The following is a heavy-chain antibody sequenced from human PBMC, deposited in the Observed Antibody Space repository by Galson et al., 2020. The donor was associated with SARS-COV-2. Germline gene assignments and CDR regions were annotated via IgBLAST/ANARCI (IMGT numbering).Heavy chain of an antibody. J-gene: IGHJ6*03. CDR1: GGSFSGYY. CDR3: ARGHRGVVPSPVLGLGPYYPYYYMDV. Sequence: SETLSLTCAVYGGSFSGYYWSWIRQPPGKGLEWIGEINFGGNTNYSPSLRSRVSVSVDTSKNQFSLNLRSVTAADTALYFCARGHRGVVPSPVLGLGPYYPYYYMDVWGKGTTVTVS. V-gene: IGHV4-34*01. CDR2: INFGGNT. D-gene: IGHD3-10*01.